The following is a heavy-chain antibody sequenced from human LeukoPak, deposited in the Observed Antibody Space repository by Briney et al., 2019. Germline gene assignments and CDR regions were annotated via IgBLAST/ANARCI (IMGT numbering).Heavy chain of an antibody. CDR3: ARKYGDDGEFDY. D-gene: IGHD4-17*01. V-gene: IGHV3-21*01. J-gene: IGHJ4*02. CDR2: ISSGSRYI. CDR1: GFTFSTYS. Sequence: GGSLRLSCAASGFTFSTYSMNWVRQAPGKGLEWVSSISSGSRYIYYADSVKGRFTISRDNSKNTLYLQMNSLRAEDTAVYYCARKYGDDGEFDYWGQGTLVTVSS.